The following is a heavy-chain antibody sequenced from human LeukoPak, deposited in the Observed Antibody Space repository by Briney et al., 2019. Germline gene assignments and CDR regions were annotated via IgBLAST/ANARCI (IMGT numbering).Heavy chain of an antibody. V-gene: IGHV4-61*02. CDR2: IYSSGNT. Sequence: PSETLSLTCTVSGDSISSGSYWWSWLRQPAGKGLEWIGRIYSSGNTNYNPSLKSRVTVSVDTSKNQFSLKLSSVTAADTAVYYCARLPQRRLRYFDWLSPWGQGTLVTVSS. CDR3: ARLPQRRLRYFDWLSP. CDR1: GDSISSGSYW. J-gene: IGHJ5*02. D-gene: IGHD3-9*01.